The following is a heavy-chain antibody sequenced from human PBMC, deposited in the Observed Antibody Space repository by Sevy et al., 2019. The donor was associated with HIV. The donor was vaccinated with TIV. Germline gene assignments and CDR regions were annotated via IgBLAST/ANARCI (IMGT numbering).Heavy chain of an antibody. D-gene: IGHD1-1*01. V-gene: IGHV3-30*18. CDR1: GFSFRNYG. Sequence: GSLRLSFAASGFSFRNYGMHWVRQAPGKGLEWVAVISYDGSNTHYADSVKGRFTISRDNSKNTLFLQMSSLRAEDTAVYHCAKQDNWNDFPFDYWGQGILVTVSS. CDR2: ISYDGSNT. J-gene: IGHJ4*02. CDR3: AKQDNWNDFPFDY.